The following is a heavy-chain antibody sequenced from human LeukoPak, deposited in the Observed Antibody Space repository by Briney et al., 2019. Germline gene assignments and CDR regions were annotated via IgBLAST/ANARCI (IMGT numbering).Heavy chain of an antibody. CDR2: IYSGGST. D-gene: IGHD3-22*01. Sequence: GGSLRLSCAASGFTVSSNYMSWVRQAPGKGLEWVSVIYSGGSTYYADSVKGRFTISRDNSKNTLYLQMNSLRAEDTAVYYCARLSSSSYSSYFDYWGQGTLVTVSS. CDR3: ARLSSSSYSSYFDY. V-gene: IGHV3-53*01. CDR1: GFTVSSNY. J-gene: IGHJ4*02.